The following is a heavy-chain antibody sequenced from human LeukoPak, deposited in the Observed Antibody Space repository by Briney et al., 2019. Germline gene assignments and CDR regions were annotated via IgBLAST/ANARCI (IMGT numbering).Heavy chain of an antibody. D-gene: IGHD6-19*01. CDR1: GFTFSSYW. Sequence: GGSLRLSCAASGFTFSSYWMSWVRQAPGKGLEWVANIKQDGSEKYYVDSVKGRFTISRDNAKNSLYLQMNSLRAEDTAVYYCARGTLYSSGWKVTPLYYYYYYMDVWGEGTTVTVSS. V-gene: IGHV3-7*01. J-gene: IGHJ6*03. CDR3: ARGTLYSSGWKVTPLYYYYYYMDV. CDR2: IKQDGSEK.